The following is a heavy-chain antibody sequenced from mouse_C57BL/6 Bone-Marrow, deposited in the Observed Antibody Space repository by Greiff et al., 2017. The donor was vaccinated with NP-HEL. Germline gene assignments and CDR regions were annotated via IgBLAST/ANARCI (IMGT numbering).Heavy chain of an antibody. CDR2: IYPGGGYT. D-gene: IGHD1-1*01. V-gene: IGHV1-63*01. CDR1: GYTFTNYW. J-gene: IGHJ4*01. CDR3: ARMITTVVGGNAMDY. Sequence: QVQLQQSGAELVRPGTSVKMSCKASGYTFTNYWMGWAKQRPGHGLEWIGDIYPGGGYTNYNEKFKGKATLTADKSSSTAYMQFSSLTSEDSAIYYCARMITTVVGGNAMDYWGQGTSVTVSS.